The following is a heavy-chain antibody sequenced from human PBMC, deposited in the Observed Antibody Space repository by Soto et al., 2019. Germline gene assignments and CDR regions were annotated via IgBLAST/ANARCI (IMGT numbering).Heavy chain of an antibody. CDR1: GYTFSNFG. V-gene: IGHV1-18*01. Sequence: ASVKVSCKASGYTFSNFGISWVRQAPGEGLEWMGWISPNSEKTKIAQRFQGRVTITRDTSASTAYMELSSLRSEDTAVYYCPSFRYNALVDVWGQGTTVTVSS. CDR2: ISPNSEKT. D-gene: IGHD1-20*01. J-gene: IGHJ6*02. CDR3: PSFRYNALVDV.